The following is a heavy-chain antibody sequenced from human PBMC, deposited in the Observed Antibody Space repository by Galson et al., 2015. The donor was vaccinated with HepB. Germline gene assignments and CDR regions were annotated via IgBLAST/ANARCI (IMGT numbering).Heavy chain of an antibody. V-gene: IGHV5-51*01. CDR2: IFPGDSDI. CDR3: ARHGAGHFDDSISQIGTDAFDV. J-gene: IGHJ3*01. Sequence: QSGAEVKKPGESLKISCKAFGYRFTTYWIGWVRQMPGKGLEWMGIIFPGDSDIKYSPSFEGQVTMSADRSLSTAYVQWNSLKASDTATYYCARHGAGHFDDSISQIGTDAFDVWGQGTMIIVSS. D-gene: IGHD3-3*02. CDR1: GYRFTTYW.